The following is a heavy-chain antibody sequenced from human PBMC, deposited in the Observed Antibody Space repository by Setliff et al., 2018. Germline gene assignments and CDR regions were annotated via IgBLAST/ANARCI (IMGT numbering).Heavy chain of an antibody. CDR2: IKSKAYGGTT. D-gene: IGHD2-15*01. V-gene: IGHV3-15*01. CDR3: TVAPGYCSGGSCSYYYYYGMDV. Sequence: PGGSLRLSCAASGFTFSNAWMSWVRQAPGKGLEWVGRIKSKAYGGTTEYAASVKGRFTISRDDSKSIAYLQMNSLKTEDTAVYYCTVAPGYCSGGSCSYYYYYGMDVWGQGTTVTVSS. CDR1: GFTFSNAW. J-gene: IGHJ6*02.